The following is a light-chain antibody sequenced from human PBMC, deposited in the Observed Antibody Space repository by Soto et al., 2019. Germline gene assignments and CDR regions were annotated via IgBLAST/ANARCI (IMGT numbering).Light chain of an antibody. Sequence: QSVLTQPPSASGTPGQRVTISCSGSSSNIGSNYVYWYQQLPGTAPQLLIYSNNQRPSGVPDRFSGSKSGTSASLAISGLRSEDEADYYCAAWDDSLSGVVFGGGTKVTVL. CDR1: SSNIGSNY. J-gene: IGLJ2*01. V-gene: IGLV1-47*02. CDR2: SNN. CDR3: AAWDDSLSGVV.